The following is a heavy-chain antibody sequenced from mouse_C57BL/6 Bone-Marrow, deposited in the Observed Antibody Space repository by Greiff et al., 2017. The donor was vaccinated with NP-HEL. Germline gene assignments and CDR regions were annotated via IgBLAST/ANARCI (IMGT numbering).Heavy chain of an antibody. CDR2: ISYDGSN. J-gene: IGHJ1*03. CDR3: ARDYYGSSYVGWYFDV. D-gene: IGHD1-1*01. Sequence: ESGPGLVKPSQSLSLTCSVTGYSITSGYYWNWIRQFPGNKLEWMGYISYDGSNNYNPSLKNRISITRDTSKNQFFLKLNSVTTEDTATYYCARDYYGSSYVGWYFDVWGTGTTVTVSS. V-gene: IGHV3-6*01. CDR1: GYSITSGYY.